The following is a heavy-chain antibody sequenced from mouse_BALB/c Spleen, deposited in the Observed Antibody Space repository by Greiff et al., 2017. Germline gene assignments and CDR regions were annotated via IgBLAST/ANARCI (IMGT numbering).Heavy chain of an antibody. D-gene: IGHD2-2*01. CDR1: GYTFTSYT. CDR3: ARYYYGYEGYAMDY. V-gene: IGHV1-4*01. Sequence: VQLVESGAELARPGASVKMSCKASGYTFTSYTMHWVKQRPGQGLEWIGYINPSSGYTNYNQKFKDKATLTADKSSSTAYMQLSSLTSEDSAVYYCARYYYGYEGYAMDYWGQGTSVTVSS. CDR2: INPSSGYT. J-gene: IGHJ4*01.